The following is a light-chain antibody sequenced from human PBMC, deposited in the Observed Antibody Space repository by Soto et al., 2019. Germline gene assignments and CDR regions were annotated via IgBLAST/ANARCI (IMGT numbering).Light chain of an antibody. CDR2: GAS. CDR1: QSVSSSY. Sequence: EIVLTQSPGTLSLSPLERATLSCMASQSVSSSYLAWYQQKPGQAPRLLIYGASSRATGIPDRFSGSGSGTDFTLTISRLEPEDFAVYYCQQYGSSPPATFGQGTRLEIK. V-gene: IGKV3-20*01. J-gene: IGKJ5*01. CDR3: QQYGSSPPAT.